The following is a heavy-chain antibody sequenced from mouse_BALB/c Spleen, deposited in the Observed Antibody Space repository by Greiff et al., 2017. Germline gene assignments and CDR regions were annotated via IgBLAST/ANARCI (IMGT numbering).Heavy chain of an antibody. J-gene: IGHJ4*01. CDR1: GFTFSSYA. CDR2: ISSGGST. V-gene: IGHV5-6-5*01. D-gene: IGHD5-5*01. CDR3: ARGQDYPYAMDY. Sequence: EVMLVESGGGLVKPGGSLKLSCAASGFTFSSYAMSWVRQTPEKRLEWVASISSGGSTYYPDSVKGRFTISRDNARNILYLQMSSLRSEDTAMYYCARGQDYPYAMDYWGQGTSVTVSS.